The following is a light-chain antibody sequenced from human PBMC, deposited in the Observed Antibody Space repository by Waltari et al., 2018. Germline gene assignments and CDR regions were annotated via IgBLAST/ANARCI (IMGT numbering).Light chain of an antibody. CDR3: QQTYTTPLT. V-gene: IGKV1-39*01. CDR1: QSVSNY. Sequence: DIQMTQSPHSLSASVGDRVTITCRASQSVSNYLSWYQQKPGKAPKLLIYAASSLESGVPSRFTGSGSGTDFTLTISSLQSEDFATYYCQQTYTTPLTFGGGTTVEIK. CDR2: AAS. J-gene: IGKJ4*01.